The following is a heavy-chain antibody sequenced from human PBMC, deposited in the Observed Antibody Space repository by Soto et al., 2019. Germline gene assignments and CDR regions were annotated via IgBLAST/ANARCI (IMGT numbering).Heavy chain of an antibody. CDR2: ISSSGSTI. V-gene: IGHV3-11*01. CDR3: ARLEQRRGGYYAYYYYYGMDV. J-gene: IGHJ6*02. D-gene: IGHD3-3*01. CDR1: GFTFSDYY. Sequence: GGSLRLSCAASGFTFSDYYMSWIRQAPGKGLEWVSYISSSGSTIYYADSVKGRFTISRDNAKNSLYLQMNSLKASDTAMYYCARLEQRRGGYYAYYYYYGMDVWGQGTTVTVSS.